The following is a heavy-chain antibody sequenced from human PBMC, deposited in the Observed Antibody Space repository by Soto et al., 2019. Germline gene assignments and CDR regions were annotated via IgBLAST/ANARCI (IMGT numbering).Heavy chain of an antibody. CDR2: IYYTGNT. V-gene: IGHV4-31*03. J-gene: IGHJ4*02. CDR3: ASGHDAYKVRY. CDR1: GGSISSGGTGSY. Sequence: QVQLQESGPGLVKPSQTLSLTCTVSGGSISSGGTGSYWTWIRPLPGKGLEWIGYIYYTGNTYYKPPLKSRPTISIDTSESQFSLKMTSVTAADTAVYFCASGHDAYKVRYWGQGTLVTVSS. D-gene: IGHD1-1*01.